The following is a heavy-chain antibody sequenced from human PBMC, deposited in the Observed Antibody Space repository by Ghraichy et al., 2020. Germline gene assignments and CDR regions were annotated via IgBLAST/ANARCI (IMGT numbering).Heavy chain of an antibody. D-gene: IGHD2-15*01. J-gene: IGHJ5*02. Sequence: GGSLRLSCAASGFSFSSYAMTWVRQAPGKGLEWVSGIGASGGSTYYADSVKGRFTISRDNSKNTLYLQMNSLRVEDTAVYYCAKAWGYCSGGSCPPYNWFDPWGPGTLVTVSS. V-gene: IGHV3-23*01. CDR1: GFSFSSYA. CDR3: AKAWGYCSGGSCPPYNWFDP. CDR2: IGASGGST.